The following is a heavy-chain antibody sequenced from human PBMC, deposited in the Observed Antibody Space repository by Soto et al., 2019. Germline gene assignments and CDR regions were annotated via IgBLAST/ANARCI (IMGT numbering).Heavy chain of an antibody. V-gene: IGHV3-30*18. D-gene: IGHD2-2*01. CDR3: AKDRENIVVLTAFIRTYYYYYDMDV. CDR2: ISYDGTNK. Sequence: PGGSLRLSCAASGFTFSSYGMHWVRQAPGKGLEWVAVISYDGTNKYYADSVKGRFTISRDNSKNTLYLQMNSLRAEDTAVYYCAKDRENIVVLTAFIRTYYYYYDMDVCGQRSTVPVS. CDR1: GFTFSSYG. J-gene: IGHJ6*02.